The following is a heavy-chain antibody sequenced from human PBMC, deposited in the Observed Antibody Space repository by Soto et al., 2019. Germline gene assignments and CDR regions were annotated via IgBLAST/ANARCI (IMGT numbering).Heavy chain of an antibody. D-gene: IGHD3-10*01. CDR1: GDSISSNNYH. CDR2: MYHSGNT. J-gene: IGHJ4*02. V-gene: IGHV4-39*01. Sequence: QLQLQESGPGLVKPSETLSLTCTVSGDSISSNNYHWGWIRQPPGKGLEWIGSMYHSGNTYHNPSRKSRVAISVDTSKNQLSLNLRSVTAADTAVYYCARHRGPTGPNYWGQGTLVTVSS. CDR3: ARHRGPTGPNY.